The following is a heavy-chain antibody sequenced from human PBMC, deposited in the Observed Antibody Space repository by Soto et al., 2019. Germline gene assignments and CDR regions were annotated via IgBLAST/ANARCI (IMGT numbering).Heavy chain of an antibody. Sequence: QVQLVQSGAEVKRPGSSVTVSCAASGGTFSSLGFTWVRQAPGQGLEWMGGIIPISGRTTFAPKFLGRVTITADESTRTTYMELTALTSDDTAIYYCATRGTQGRWLEFADYWGQGTLVTVSS. J-gene: IGHJ4*02. D-gene: IGHD5-12*01. CDR3: ATRGTQGRWLEFADY. CDR1: GGTFSSLG. V-gene: IGHV1-69*01. CDR2: IIPISGRT.